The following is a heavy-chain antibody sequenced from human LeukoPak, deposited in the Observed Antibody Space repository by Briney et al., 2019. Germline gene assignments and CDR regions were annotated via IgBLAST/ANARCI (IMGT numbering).Heavy chain of an antibody. J-gene: IGHJ4*02. CDR3: ARGGLQLLAPLDY. V-gene: IGHV1-46*01. CDR1: GYTFTTYY. CDR2: SNPSAGST. Sequence: ASVNVSCKASGYTFTTYYMHWVRQAPGQGLEWMRISNPSAGSTSYAQKFQGRVTMTRDTSTSTVYMELSSLRSEDTAVYYCARGGLQLLAPLDYWGQGTLVTVSS. D-gene: IGHD5-18*01.